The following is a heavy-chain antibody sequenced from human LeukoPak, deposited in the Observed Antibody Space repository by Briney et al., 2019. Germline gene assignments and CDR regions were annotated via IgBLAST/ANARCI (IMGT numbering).Heavy chain of an antibody. CDR2: ISYDGSNK. J-gene: IGHJ6*02. V-gene: IGHV3-30-3*01. D-gene: IGHD2-2*01. Sequence: GGSLRLSCAASGFTFSSYAMHWVRQAPGKGLEWVAGISYDGSNKYYADSVKGRFTISRDNSKNTLYLQMNSLRAEDTAVYYCARAQFTMRFYYGMDVWGQGTTVTVSS. CDR3: ARAQFTMRFYYGMDV. CDR1: GFTFSSYA.